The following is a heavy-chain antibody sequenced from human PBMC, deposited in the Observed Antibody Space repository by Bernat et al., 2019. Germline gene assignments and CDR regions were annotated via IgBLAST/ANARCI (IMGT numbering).Heavy chain of an antibody. CDR2: ISGDGST. CDR1: GFAFEEYA. V-gene: IGHV3-43*02. D-gene: IGHD2-2*01. Sequence: EVQLEESGGGVVQPGGSLRLSCAASGFAFEEYAVHWVRQAPGKGLEWVSVISGDGSTLYADSVKGRFTISKDNSKNSLYLQMNSLRTEDTAFYFCTKDRYWTSARCPTDYWGQGTLVTVSS. J-gene: IGHJ4*02. CDR3: TKDRYWTSARCPTDY.